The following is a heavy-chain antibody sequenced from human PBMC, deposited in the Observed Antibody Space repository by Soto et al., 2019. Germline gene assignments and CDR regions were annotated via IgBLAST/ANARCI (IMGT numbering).Heavy chain of an antibody. V-gene: IGHV1-18*01. Sequence: GASVKVSCKASGYTFSSYGISWVRQAPGQGLEWMGWISAYNGNTNYAQKLQGRVTMTTDTSTSTAYTELRSLRSDDTAVYYCARVLTAAGFDYWGQGTLVTVSS. CDR2: ISAYNGNT. CDR3: ARVLTAAGFDY. CDR1: GYTFSSYG. D-gene: IGHD6-13*01. J-gene: IGHJ4*02.